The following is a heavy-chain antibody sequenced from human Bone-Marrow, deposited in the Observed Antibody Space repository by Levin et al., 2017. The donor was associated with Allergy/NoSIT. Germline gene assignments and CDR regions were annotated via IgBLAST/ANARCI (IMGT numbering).Heavy chain of an antibody. V-gene: IGHV1-2*02. CDR3: ARSIAAADYNWFDS. CDR1: GYTFTGYH. D-gene: IGHD6-13*01. J-gene: IGHJ5*01. Sequence: ASVKVSCKSFGYTFTGYHIHWVRQAPGQGLEWMGWINTNSGGTYFPQKFQGRVSMTRDTSIGTAYMDMSRLKSGDTAMYYCARSIAAADYNWFDSWGQGTLVTVSS. CDR2: INTNSGGT.